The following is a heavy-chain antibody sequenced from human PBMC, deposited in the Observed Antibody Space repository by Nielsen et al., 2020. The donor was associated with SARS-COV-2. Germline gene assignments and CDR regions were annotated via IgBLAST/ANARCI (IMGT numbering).Heavy chain of an antibody. V-gene: IGHV1-69*13. CDR2: IIPIFGTA. Sequence: SVKVSCKASGGTFNTYTISWVRQAPGQGLEWMGGIIPIFGTANYAQKFQGRVTMTADESTRTTYMELTSLRSEDTAVYYCATDSGLAPRPSVSYYYYYYYMDVWGKGTTVTVSS. CDR3: ATDSGLAPRPSVSYYYYYYYMDV. J-gene: IGHJ6*03. D-gene: IGHD6-6*01. CDR1: GGTFNTYT.